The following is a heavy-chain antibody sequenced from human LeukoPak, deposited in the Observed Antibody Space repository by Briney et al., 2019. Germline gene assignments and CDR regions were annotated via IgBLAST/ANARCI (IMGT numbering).Heavy chain of an antibody. J-gene: IGHJ4*02. Sequence: SQTLSLTCTVSGGSISSGDYYWSWIRQPPGKGPEWIGYIYYSGSTYYNPSLKSRVTISVDTSKNQFSLKLSSVTAADTAVYYCARELAAGPYYFDYWGQGTLVTVSS. V-gene: IGHV4-30-4*08. D-gene: IGHD6-13*01. CDR3: ARELAAGPYYFDY. CDR2: IYYSGST. CDR1: GGSISSGDYY.